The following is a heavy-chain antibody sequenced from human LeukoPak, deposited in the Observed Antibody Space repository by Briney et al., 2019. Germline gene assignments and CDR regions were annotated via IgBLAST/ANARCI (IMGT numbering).Heavy chain of an antibody. J-gene: IGHJ6*04. Sequence: AGGSLRFSCAASGFTFSSYAMSWVRQAPGKGLEWVSAISGSGGSTYYADSVKGRFTISRDNSKNTLYLQMNSLRAEDTAVYYCAKSDCSSTSCSYYYYYGMDVWGKGTTVTVSS. CDR3: AKSDCSSTSCSYYYYYGMDV. D-gene: IGHD2-2*01. CDR1: GFTFSSYA. V-gene: IGHV3-23*01. CDR2: ISGSGGST.